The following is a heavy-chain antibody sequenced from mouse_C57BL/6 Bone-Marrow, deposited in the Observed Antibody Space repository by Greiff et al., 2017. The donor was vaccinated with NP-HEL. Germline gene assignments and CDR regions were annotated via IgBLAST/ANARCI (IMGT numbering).Heavy chain of an antibody. CDR3: ARPHYGSSHWYFDV. J-gene: IGHJ1*03. V-gene: IGHV1-7*01. CDR1: GYTFTSYW. Sequence: VQLQQSGAELAKPGASVKLSCKASGYTFTSYWMHWVKQRPGQGLEWIGYINPSSGYTKYNQKFKDKATLIADKSSSTAYMQLSSLTYEDSAVYYCARPHYGSSHWYFDVWGTGTTVTVSS. CDR2: INPSSGYT. D-gene: IGHD1-1*01.